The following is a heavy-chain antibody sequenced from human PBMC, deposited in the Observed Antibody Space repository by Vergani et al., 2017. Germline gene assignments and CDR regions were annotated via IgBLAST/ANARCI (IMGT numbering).Heavy chain of an antibody. CDR1: GFSFPGYA. D-gene: IGHD5-12*01. CDR3: TKGSRGYTGYFFDY. V-gene: IGHV3-23*01. CDR2: VSGSSATP. Sequence: EVQLLESGGGLVQPGGSLRLSWEASGFSFPGYAMSWVRQAPGKGLEWVSSVSGSSATPYYADSVKGRFIISRDNSKNTLHLQMNSLRADDTAVYYCTKGSRGYTGYFFDYWGQGTLATVSS. J-gene: IGHJ4*02.